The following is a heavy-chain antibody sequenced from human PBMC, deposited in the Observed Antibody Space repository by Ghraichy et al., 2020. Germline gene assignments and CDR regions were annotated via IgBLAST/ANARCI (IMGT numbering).Heavy chain of an antibody. Sequence: GESLNISCAASGFNFNNYSLNWVRQAPGKGLEWVSSIDTSASFVYYGDSLKGRFTISRDNAKRTLYLQMKSLRAEDTAVYFCATLLLGPRGTDSNTLPDFWGQGTLVTVSS. CDR3: ATLLLGPRGTDSNTLPDF. V-gene: IGHV3-21*01. CDR2: IDTSASFV. CDR1: GFNFNNYS. J-gene: IGHJ4*02. D-gene: IGHD2-15*01.